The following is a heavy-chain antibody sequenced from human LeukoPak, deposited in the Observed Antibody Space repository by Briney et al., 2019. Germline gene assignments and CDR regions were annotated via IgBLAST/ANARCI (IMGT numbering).Heavy chain of an antibody. V-gene: IGHV4-34*01. D-gene: IGHD6-13*01. CDR2: IYNSGTT. CDR3: ARHGLKEQLVWWFDP. J-gene: IGHJ5*02. CDR1: GGSFSGYY. Sequence: SETLSLTCAVYGGSFSGYYWSWIRQPPGKGLEWIGSIYNSGTTYYNPSLKSRVTISVDTSKNQFSLKLSSVTVTDTAVYYCARHGLKEQLVWWFDPWGQGTLVTVSS.